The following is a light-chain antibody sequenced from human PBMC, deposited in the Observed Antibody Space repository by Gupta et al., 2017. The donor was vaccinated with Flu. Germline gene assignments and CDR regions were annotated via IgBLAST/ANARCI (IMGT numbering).Light chain of an antibody. Sequence: QITEPSSSLSAPIGDRVTITCRTSQSTSVYLNWYQQKLGKAPELLIYGASTLQSWVPSRFSGSGSRTEFTLAISSLQPGDFAAYYCQQIYCTPQTFGQGTKVEI. V-gene: IGKV1-39*01. CDR1: QSTSVY. CDR2: GAS. J-gene: IGKJ1*01. CDR3: QQIYCTPQT.